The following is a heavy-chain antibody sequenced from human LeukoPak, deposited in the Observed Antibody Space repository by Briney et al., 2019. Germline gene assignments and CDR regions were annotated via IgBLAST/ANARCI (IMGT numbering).Heavy chain of an antibody. CDR3: ARRLRDNYGGNSDAFDI. V-gene: IGHV3-30*03. CDR2: ISYDATNK. J-gene: IGHJ3*02. Sequence: PGRSLRLSCAASGFTFSSYGIHWVRQAPGKGLEWVAFISYDATNKYFTDSVKGRFTISRDNAKNSLFLQMNSLRAEDTSVYYCARRLRDNYGGNSDAFDIWGQGTMVTVSS. D-gene: IGHD4-23*01. CDR1: GFTFSSYG.